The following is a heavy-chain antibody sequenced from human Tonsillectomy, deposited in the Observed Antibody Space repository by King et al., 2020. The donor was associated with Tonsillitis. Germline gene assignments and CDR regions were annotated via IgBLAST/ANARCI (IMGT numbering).Heavy chain of an antibody. CDR3: TGEPRKDYVDYVDRWGWFDP. J-gene: IGHJ5*02. Sequence: QLVQSGGGLVQPGRSLRLSCTTSGFTFGDYTMNWFRQAPGKGLEWVGFIRSKTYGGTTEYAASVKGRFTISRDDSKTIAYLRMNSLKTEDTAVYYCTGEPRKDYVDYVDRWGWFDPWGQGTLVTVSS. CDR1: GFTFGDYT. D-gene: IGHD4-17*01. CDR2: IRSKTYGGTT. V-gene: IGHV3-49*03.